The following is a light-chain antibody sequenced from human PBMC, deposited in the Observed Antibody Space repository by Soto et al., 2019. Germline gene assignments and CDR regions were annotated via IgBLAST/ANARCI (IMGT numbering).Light chain of an antibody. J-gene: IGLJ1*01. Sequence: QSVLTQPPSASGTPGQRVIISCSGTSANIGNNFVCWYQHLPGMAPKLLIYSTDQRPSGVPDRFSGSKSGTSASLAISGLRSEDEADYSCVAWDDSLSGLVFGTGTKVTVL. V-gene: IGLV1-47*02. CDR1: SANIGNNF. CDR2: STD. CDR3: VAWDDSLSGLV.